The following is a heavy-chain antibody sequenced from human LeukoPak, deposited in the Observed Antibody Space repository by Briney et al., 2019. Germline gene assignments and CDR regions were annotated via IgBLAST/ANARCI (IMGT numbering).Heavy chain of an antibody. V-gene: IGHV3-74*01. J-gene: IGHJ4*02. CDR2: IHPGGSST. CDR3: ARSNQADDY. Sequence: GVSLRLSCAASGFTFRFYWMHWVRQVRGQGLVWVSRIHPGGSSTAYADSVKGRFTISRDNAKNTLYLQMDSLRADDTGVYYCARSNQADDYWGQGTLVTVSS. CDR1: GFTFRFYW. D-gene: IGHD1-14*01.